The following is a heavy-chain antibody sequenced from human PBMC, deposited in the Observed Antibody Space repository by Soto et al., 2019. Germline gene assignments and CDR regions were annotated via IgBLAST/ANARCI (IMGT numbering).Heavy chain of an antibody. D-gene: IGHD2-15*01. CDR3: AKGYCSGGSCYSKLFDY. CDR2: ISYDGSNK. Sequence: QVQMVESGGGVVQPGRSLRLSCAASGFTFSSYGMHWVRQAPGKGLEWVAVISYDGSNKYYADSVKGRFTISRDNSKNTLYLQMNSLGAEDTAVYYCAKGYCSGGSCYSKLFDYWGQGTLVTVSS. V-gene: IGHV3-30*18. CDR1: GFTFSSYG. J-gene: IGHJ4*02.